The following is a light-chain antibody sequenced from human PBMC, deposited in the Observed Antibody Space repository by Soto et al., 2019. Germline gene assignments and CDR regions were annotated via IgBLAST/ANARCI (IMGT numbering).Light chain of an antibody. CDR3: QQLSRYPLT. CDR1: QSLLNNNTYNY. Sequence: EIVMTQSPLTLPVTPGEPASISCRSSQSLLNNNTYNYLDWYVQKPGQSPQLLIYSAYTLQSGVQSRFSGSGSETEFSLTIRALQPEDFATYYCQQLSRYPLTFGGGTKVDIK. CDR2: SAY. J-gene: IGKJ4*01. V-gene: IGKV2-28*01.